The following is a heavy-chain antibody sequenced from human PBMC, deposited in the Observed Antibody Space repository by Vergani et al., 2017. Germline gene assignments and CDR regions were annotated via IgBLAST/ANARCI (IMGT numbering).Heavy chain of an antibody. Sequence: EVQLVESGGGLVKPGGSLRLSCAASGFTFSSYSMNWVRQAPGKGLEWVSSISSSSSYIYYADSVKGRFTISRDNAKNSLYLQMNSLRAEDTAVYYCARDRGSSAFFHYYYGMDVWGQGTTVTVSS. CDR3: ARDRGSSAFFHYYYGMDV. J-gene: IGHJ6*02. CDR1: GFTFSSYS. D-gene: IGHD6-6*01. V-gene: IGHV3-21*04. CDR2: ISSSSSYI.